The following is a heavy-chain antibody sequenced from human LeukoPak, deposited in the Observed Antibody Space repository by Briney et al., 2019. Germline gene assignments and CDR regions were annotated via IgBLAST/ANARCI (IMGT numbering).Heavy chain of an antibody. CDR3: ATKTQRPYYFDY. Sequence: GGPLRLSGAASGFTFSSYAMTGFRQAPGKGLNWVSAISGSGGSTYYADSVKGRFTISRDNSKNTLYLQMNSLRAEDTAVYYCATKTQRPYYFDYWGQGTLVTVSS. J-gene: IGHJ4*02. D-gene: IGHD5-18*01. V-gene: IGHV3-23*01. CDR2: ISGSGGST. CDR1: GFTFSSYA.